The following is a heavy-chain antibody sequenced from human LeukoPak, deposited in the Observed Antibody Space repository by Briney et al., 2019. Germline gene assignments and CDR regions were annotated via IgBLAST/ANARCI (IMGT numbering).Heavy chain of an antibody. Sequence: PSETLSLTCTVSGGSISTYYWGWIRQPPGKGLEWIGSIYYSGSTNYNPSLKSRVTISVDTSKNQFSLKLSSVTAADTAVYYCARYSYYYDSSGHGGGYFDYWGQGTLVTVSS. V-gene: IGHV4-59*01. CDR1: GGSISTYY. D-gene: IGHD3-22*01. CDR3: ARYSYYYDSSGHGGGYFDY. CDR2: IYYSGST. J-gene: IGHJ4*02.